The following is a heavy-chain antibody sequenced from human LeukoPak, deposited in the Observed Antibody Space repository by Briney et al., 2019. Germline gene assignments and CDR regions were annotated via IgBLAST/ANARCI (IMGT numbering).Heavy chain of an antibody. CDR1: GYTFTGYY. CDR2: INPNSGGT. Sequence: GASVKVSGKASGYTFTGYYMHWVRQAPGQGLEWMGWINPNSGGTSYAQKFQGRVTMTRDTSISTAYMELSRLRSDDTAVYYCARGGTAMDSLDYWGQGTLVTVSS. J-gene: IGHJ4*02. V-gene: IGHV1-2*02. D-gene: IGHD5-18*01. CDR3: ARGGTAMDSLDY.